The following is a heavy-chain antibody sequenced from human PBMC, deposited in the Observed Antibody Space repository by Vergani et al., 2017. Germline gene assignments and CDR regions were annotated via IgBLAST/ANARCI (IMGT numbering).Heavy chain of an antibody. J-gene: IGHJ6*03. V-gene: IGHV4-39*07. CDR3: ARVNTETNGHLYYYYYMDV. CDR1: GMSISNNNYY. Sequence: QLQLQESGPRLVKPSETLSLTCSLSGMSISNNNYYWGWIRQPPGKGLEWVGDIDHTGRPDYNPSLKSRLTMSVDKSRNQFSLTLNSVTATDTAIYFCARVNTETNGHLYYYYYMDVWGQGTAVTVS. CDR2: IDHTGRP. D-gene: IGHD4-11*01.